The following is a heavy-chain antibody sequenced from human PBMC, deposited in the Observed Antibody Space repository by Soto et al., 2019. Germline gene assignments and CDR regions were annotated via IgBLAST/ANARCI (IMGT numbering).Heavy chain of an antibody. CDR2: FNWNGNYI. CDR1: GFTFDEFG. J-gene: IGHJ3*02. CDR3: ARRMMITFVGVIAILDAFDI. V-gene: IGHV3-20*04. D-gene: IGHD3-16*02. Sequence: PGGSLILSCAASGFTFDEFGMSWVRQVPGKGPEWVSGFNWNGNYIHYADSVKGRFTISRDNSKNTLYLQMNSLRAEDTAVYYCARRMMITFVGVIAILDAFDIWGQGTMVTVSS.